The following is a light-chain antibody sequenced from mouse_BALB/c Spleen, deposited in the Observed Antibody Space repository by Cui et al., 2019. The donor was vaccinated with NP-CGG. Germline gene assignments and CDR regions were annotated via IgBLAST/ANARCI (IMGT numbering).Light chain of an antibody. J-gene: IGLJ1*01. CDR3: ALWYSNHWV. V-gene: IGLV1*01. CDR1: TGPVTTSNY. CDR2: GTN. Sequence: QAVVTQESALTTSPGETVTLTCRSSTGPVTTSNYANWVQEQPDHLFTGLIGGTNNRAPGVPARFSGSLIGDKAALTITGAQTEDETIYFCALWYSNHWVFGGGTKLTVL.